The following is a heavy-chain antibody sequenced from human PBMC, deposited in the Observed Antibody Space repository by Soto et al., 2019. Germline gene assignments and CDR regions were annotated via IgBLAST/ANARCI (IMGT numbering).Heavy chain of an antibody. V-gene: IGHV4-59*02. CDR3: AKYRRTDAEGYSFDF. CDR1: GGSASGSY. D-gene: IGHD2-15*01. J-gene: IGHJ4*02. CDR2: IHYTGTT. Sequence: PSETLSLTCTVSGGSASGSYWSWLRQTPGKVLELIGFIHYTGTTNYNISLKSRVTMSVDLAKNQFSLRLRSVTAADTAVYFCAKYRRTDAEGYSFDFWGQGALVTVSS.